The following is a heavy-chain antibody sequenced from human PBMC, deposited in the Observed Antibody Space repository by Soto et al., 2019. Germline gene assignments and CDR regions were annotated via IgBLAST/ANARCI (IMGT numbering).Heavy chain of an antibody. D-gene: IGHD6-13*01. V-gene: IGHV1-3*01. Sequence: ASVKVSGKASGYTFTSYAMHWVRQAPGQRLEWMGWINAGNGNTKYSQKFQGRVTITRDTSASTAYMELSSLRSEDTAVYYCARAGIAAAGTPYYYYYLEVWGKGTTVSAAS. CDR2: INAGNGNT. J-gene: IGHJ6*03. CDR3: ARAGIAAAGTPYYYYYLEV. CDR1: GYTFTSYA.